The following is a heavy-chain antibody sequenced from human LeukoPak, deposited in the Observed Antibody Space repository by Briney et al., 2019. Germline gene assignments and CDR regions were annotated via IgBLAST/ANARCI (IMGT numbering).Heavy chain of an antibody. V-gene: IGHV4-39*07. D-gene: IGHD6-19*01. CDR1: GGSISSSSYY. CDR2: IYHSGST. CDR3: ARSPLGAVAFDY. Sequence: PSETLSLTCTVSGGSISSSSYYWGWIRQPPGKGLEWIGEIYHSGSTNYNPSLKSRVTISVDKSKNQFSLKLSSVTAADTAVYYCARSPLGAVAFDYWGQGTLVTVSS. J-gene: IGHJ4*02.